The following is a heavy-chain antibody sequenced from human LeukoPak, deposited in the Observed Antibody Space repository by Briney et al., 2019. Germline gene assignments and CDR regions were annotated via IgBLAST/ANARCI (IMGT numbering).Heavy chain of an antibody. J-gene: IGHJ6*02. Sequence: ASVKVSCKASGYTFTGYDIHWVRQATGQGLEWMGWMNPNSGNTGYAQKFQGRVTMTRDTSISTAYMELSRLRSDDTAVYYSARDLSTTVTVYYYYGMDVWGQGTTVTVSS. V-gene: IGHV1-8*01. CDR3: ARDLSTTVTVYYYYGMDV. CDR1: GYTFTGYD. CDR2: MNPNSGNT. D-gene: IGHD4-17*01.